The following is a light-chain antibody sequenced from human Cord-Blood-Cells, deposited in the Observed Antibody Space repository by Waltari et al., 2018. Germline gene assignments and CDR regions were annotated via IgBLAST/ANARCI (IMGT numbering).Light chain of an antibody. Sequence: QSALTQPASVSGSPGQSVTISCTGTSSDVGSYNLVSWYQQHPGKAPKLMIYEGSKRPEGVSNRFSGSKSGNTASRTISGLQAEDEADYYCCSYAGSSTSVFGGGTKLTVL. CDR1: SSDVGSYNL. V-gene: IGLV2-23*01. CDR2: EGS. CDR3: CSYAGSSTSV. J-gene: IGLJ2*01.